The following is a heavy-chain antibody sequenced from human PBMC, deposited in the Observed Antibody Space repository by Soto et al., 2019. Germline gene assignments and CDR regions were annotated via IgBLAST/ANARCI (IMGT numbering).Heavy chain of an antibody. V-gene: IGHV1-46*01. J-gene: IGHJ4*02. CDR2: INPRDFNT. D-gene: IGHD3-3*02. CDR1: GYPFTSQY. Sequence: ASVKVYCKASGYPFTSQYIHWVRHAPGQVFQWMGIINPRDFNTTYAQNFRCTITMDRDTSTSSLSLELTSPTSADTAVYYCGSLGQVLAQPLDSWGQGTLVSV. CDR3: GSLGQVLAQPLDS.